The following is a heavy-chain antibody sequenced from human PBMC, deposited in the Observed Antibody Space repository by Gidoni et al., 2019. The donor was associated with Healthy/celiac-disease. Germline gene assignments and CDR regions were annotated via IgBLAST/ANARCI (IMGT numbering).Heavy chain of an antibody. V-gene: IGHV3-23*01. D-gene: IGHD3-3*01. Sequence: EVQLLESGGGLVQPGGSLRLSCAASGFTFSSYAMSWVRQAPGKGLEWVSAISGSGGSTYYADSVKGRFTISRDNSKNTLYLQMNSLRAEDTAVYYCAKFEGDFWSGYYYLDYWGQGTLVTVSS. CDR2: ISGSGGST. J-gene: IGHJ4*02. CDR1: GFTFSSYA. CDR3: AKFEGDFWSGYYYLDY.